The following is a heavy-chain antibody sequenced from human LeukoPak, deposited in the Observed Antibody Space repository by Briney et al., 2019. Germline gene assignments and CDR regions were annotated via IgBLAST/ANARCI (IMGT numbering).Heavy chain of an antibody. Sequence: GGSLRLSCAASGFTFSSYAMHWVRQAPGKGLEWVAYISGNGKTTYYADSVKGRFTISRDNSKNSLYLQMNSLRAEDTAVYYCASPPASAAYYYFYSMDVWGKGTTVTVSS. CDR2: ISGNGKTT. CDR3: ASPPASAAYYYFYSMDV. J-gene: IGHJ6*03. V-gene: IGHV3-48*04. CDR1: GFTFSSYA. D-gene: IGHD2-21*01.